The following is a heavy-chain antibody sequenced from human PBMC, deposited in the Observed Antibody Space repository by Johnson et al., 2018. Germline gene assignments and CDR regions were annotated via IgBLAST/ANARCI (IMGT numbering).Heavy chain of an antibody. CDR1: GFTFDDYA. J-gene: IGHJ1*01. Sequence: VQLVQSGGGLVQPGRSLRLSCAASGFTFDDYAMHWVRQAPGKGLEWVSGISWNSGSIGYADSVKGRFTISRDNAKNSLYLQMNSLRAEDTALYYCAKDNGRGWLGFQHWGQGILVTGSS. CDR2: ISWNSGSI. CDR3: AKDNGRGWLGFQH. D-gene: IGHD3-10*01. V-gene: IGHV3-9*01.